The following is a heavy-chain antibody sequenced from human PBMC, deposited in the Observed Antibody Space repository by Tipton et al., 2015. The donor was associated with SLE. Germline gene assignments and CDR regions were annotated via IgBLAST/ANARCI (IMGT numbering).Heavy chain of an antibody. J-gene: IGHJ1*01. Sequence: SQRLSCAASGSTFRGDAMSWVRQAPGKGLEWVSAISDSGGSAYYADSVKGRFTVSRDNSKNTVYLQMNSLRAEDTAVYYCAIFYSSSYFHYWGQGTLVTVSS. CDR1: GSTFRGDA. CDR2: ISDSGGSA. V-gene: IGHV3-23*01. CDR3: AIFYSSSYFHY. D-gene: IGHD6-6*01.